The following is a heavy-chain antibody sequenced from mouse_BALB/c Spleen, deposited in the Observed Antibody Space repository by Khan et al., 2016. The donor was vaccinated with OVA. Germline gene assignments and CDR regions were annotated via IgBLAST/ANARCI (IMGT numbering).Heavy chain of an antibody. CDR3: ASGCYWYGDV. CDR1: GYTFTNYG. V-gene: IGHV9-3-1*01. Sequence: QIQLVQSGPELKKPGETVKISCKASGYTFTNYGMTWVKQAPGKGLKWMGWINTYTGEPTYADDFKGRFAFSLETSASTAYLQINNLKNEDTATYFWASGCYWYGDVWGAGTTVTGSS. CDR2: INTYTGEP. J-gene: IGHJ1*01.